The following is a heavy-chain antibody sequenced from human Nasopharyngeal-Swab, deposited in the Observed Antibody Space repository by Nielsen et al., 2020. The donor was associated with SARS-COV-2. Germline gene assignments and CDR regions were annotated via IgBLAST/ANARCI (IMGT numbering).Heavy chain of an antibody. V-gene: IGHV1-69*04. D-gene: IGHD3-22*01. J-gene: IGHJ4*02. CDR1: GGTVSNYA. CDR3: ARAYYYDSSGYYSLYYFDY. CDR2: IIPILGIA. Sequence: SVKVSCKASGGTVSNYAISWVRQAPGQGLEWMGRIIPILGIANYAQKFQGRVTITADKSTSTAYMELSSLRSEDTAVYYCARAYYYDSSGYYSLYYFDYWGQGTLVTVSS.